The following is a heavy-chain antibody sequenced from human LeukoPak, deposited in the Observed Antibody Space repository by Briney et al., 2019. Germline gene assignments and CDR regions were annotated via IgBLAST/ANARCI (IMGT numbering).Heavy chain of an antibody. D-gene: IGHD1-14*01. CDR3: ARGVEPLAANTLAY. J-gene: IGHJ4*02. CDR1: GFTVITND. Sequence: PGGSLRLSCAASGFTVITNDMTWVRQAPGKGLEWVSVLYSDGNTKYADSVQGRFTICRDNSKNTMYPEMNSLSPDATAVYYCARGVEPLAANTLAYWGQGTLVTVSS. CDR2: LYSDGNT. V-gene: IGHV3-53*01.